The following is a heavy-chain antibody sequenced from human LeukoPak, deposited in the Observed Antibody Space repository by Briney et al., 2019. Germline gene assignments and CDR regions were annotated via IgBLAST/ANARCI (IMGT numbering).Heavy chain of an antibody. CDR3: ARDTGYSDSSGYYGTNFDS. Sequence: GGSLRLSCAASGFIFSNYALSWVRQAPGKGLEWVSSITRSSTYIHYADSVKGRFTISRDNPKNSLYLQMKSLRAEDTAVYYCARDTGYSDSSGYYGTNFDSWGQGTLVTVSS. D-gene: IGHD3-22*01. V-gene: IGHV3-21*01. CDR1: GFIFSNYA. J-gene: IGHJ4*02. CDR2: ITRSSTYI.